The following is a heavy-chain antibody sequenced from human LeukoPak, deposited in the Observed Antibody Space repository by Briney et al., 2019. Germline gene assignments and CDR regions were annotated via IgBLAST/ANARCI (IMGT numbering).Heavy chain of an antibody. CDR3: AREGLGGLRLGELSSPFHYFDY. CDR2: IYYSGST. J-gene: IGHJ4*02. D-gene: IGHD3-16*02. Sequence: PSETLSLTCTVSGGSIGSGDYYWSWIRQPPGKGLEWIGYIYYSGSTYYNPSLKSRVTISVDTSKNQFSLKLSSVTAADTAVYYCAREGLGGLRLGELSSPFHYFDYWGQGTLVTVSS. CDR1: GGSIGSGDYY. V-gene: IGHV4-30-4*01.